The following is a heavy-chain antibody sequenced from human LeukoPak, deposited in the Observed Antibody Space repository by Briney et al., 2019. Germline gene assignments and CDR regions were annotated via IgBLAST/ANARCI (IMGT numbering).Heavy chain of an antibody. CDR2: IYYSGST. J-gene: IGHJ6*02. V-gene: IGHV4-61*01. Sequence: SETLSLTCTVSGGSVSSGSYYWSWIRQPPGKGLEWIGYIYYSGSTNYNPSLKSRVTISVDTSKNQFSLKLSSVTAADTAVYYCARVLVLVGMDVWGQGTTVTVSS. D-gene: IGHD3-3*02. CDR3: ARVLVLVGMDV. CDR1: GGSVSSGSYY.